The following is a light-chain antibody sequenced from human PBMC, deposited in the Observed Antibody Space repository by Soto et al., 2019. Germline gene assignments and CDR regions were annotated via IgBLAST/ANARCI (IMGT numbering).Light chain of an antibody. Sequence: QSVLTQPPSASGTPGQRVTISCSGSSSNIGTNYVYWYQQVPGTAPKLLIYSNNQRPSGVPDRFSGSKSGTSASLAIRGLRSEDEADYYCATWDDSLRGRVFGGGTNSPS. V-gene: IGLV1-47*02. J-gene: IGLJ3*02. CDR3: ATWDDSLRGRV. CDR2: SNN. CDR1: SSNIGTNY.